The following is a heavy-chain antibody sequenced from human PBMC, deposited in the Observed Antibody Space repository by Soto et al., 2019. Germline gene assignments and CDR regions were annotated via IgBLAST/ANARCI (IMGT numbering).Heavy chain of an antibody. D-gene: IGHD2-15*01. CDR3: ARGIGYCSGGSCYGIDP. Sequence: ASVKVSCKASGYTFTSYAIDWVRQAPGQSLEWMGWINAGNGNTKYSQKFQGRVTITRDTSASTAYMELSSLRSEDTAVYYCARGIGYCSGGSCYGIDPWGQGTLVTVSS. CDR1: GYTFTSYA. CDR2: INAGNGNT. V-gene: IGHV1-3*01. J-gene: IGHJ5*02.